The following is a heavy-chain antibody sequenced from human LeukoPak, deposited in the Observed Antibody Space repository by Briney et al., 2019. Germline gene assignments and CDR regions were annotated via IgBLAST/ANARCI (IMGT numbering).Heavy chain of an antibody. D-gene: IGHD3-3*01. Sequence: AGSLSLSCAASGFTISTYRLHWVRQGQGQGLVWVSISNFDGSDTNYADSVKCRFTISRDNAKNTLYLQINRLRAEHTAVYYCARGYYNFRSGYHANFDQWGQGTLVTVSS. CDR1: GFTISTYR. CDR2: SNFDGSDT. V-gene: IGHV3-74*01. CDR3: ARGYYNFRSGYHANFDQ. J-gene: IGHJ4*02.